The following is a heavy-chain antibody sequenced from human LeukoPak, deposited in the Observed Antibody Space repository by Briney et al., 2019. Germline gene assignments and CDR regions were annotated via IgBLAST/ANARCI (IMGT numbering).Heavy chain of an antibody. D-gene: IGHD1-26*01. CDR1: GFTFSSYE. Sequence: PGGSLRLSCAASGFTFSSYEMNWVRQAPGKGLEWVSYISSSGSTIYYADSVKGRFTISRDNAKNSLYLQINSLRAEDSAVYYCATDPVGATPYYFDYWGQGTLVTVSS. V-gene: IGHV3-48*03. CDR2: ISSSGSTI. CDR3: ATDPVGATPYYFDY. J-gene: IGHJ4*02.